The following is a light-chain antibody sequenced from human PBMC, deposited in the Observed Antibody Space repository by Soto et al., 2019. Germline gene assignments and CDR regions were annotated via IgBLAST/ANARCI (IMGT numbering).Light chain of an antibody. CDR3: NSYTTSATYV. J-gene: IGLJ1*01. Sequence: QSVLTQPASVSGSPGQSITISCTGTSSDVGGYNYVSWYQHHPGEAPKLIIFEVTKRPSGVPYRFSGSKSANTASLTISGLQAEDEADYFCNSYTTSATYVFGSGTKATVL. CDR1: SSDVGGYNY. CDR2: EVT. V-gene: IGLV2-14*01.